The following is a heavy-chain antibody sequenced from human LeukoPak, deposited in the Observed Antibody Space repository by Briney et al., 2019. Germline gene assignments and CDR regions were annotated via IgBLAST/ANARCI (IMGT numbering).Heavy chain of an antibody. J-gene: IGHJ4*02. Sequence: NSSETLSLTCAVYGGSFSGYYWSWIRQPPGKGLEWIGEINHSGSTNYNPSLKSRVTISVDTSKNQFSLKLSSVTAADTAVYYCKYSYGYVDYWGQGTLVTVSS. D-gene: IGHD5-18*01. CDR3: KYSYGYVDY. V-gene: IGHV4-34*01. CDR2: INHSGST. CDR1: GGSFSGYY.